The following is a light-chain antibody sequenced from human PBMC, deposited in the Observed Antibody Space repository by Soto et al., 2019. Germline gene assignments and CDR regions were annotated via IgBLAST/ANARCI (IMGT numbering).Light chain of an antibody. J-gene: IGKJ3*01. CDR3: QHHGSSGGYT. CDR1: QSVSSNY. CDR2: DAS. V-gene: IGKV3-20*01. Sequence: EIVLTQSPGALSLSPGERATLTCRASQSVSSNYLAWYQQRPGQPPRLLIYDASSRATGIPDRFSGSGSGTDFTLTISRLEPEDFAVYYCQHHGSSGGYTFGPGTKVEIK.